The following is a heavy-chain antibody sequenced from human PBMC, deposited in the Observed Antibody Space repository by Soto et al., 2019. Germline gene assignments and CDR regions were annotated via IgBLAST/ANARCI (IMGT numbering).Heavy chain of an antibody. CDR1: GGSINSYY. J-gene: IGHJ5*02. V-gene: IGHV4-4*07. CDR3: AKAVGIRGVYNWFDP. CDR2: IYSTGAT. Sequence: QVQLQESGPGLVKPSETLSLTCTVSGGSINSYYWSWIRQSAGKGLEWIGRIYSTGATNYNPALKSRVTMSVDTSKNQFSLRLTSVTAADTAVYYCAKAVGIRGVYNWFDPWDRGILVTVSS. D-gene: IGHD3-10*01.